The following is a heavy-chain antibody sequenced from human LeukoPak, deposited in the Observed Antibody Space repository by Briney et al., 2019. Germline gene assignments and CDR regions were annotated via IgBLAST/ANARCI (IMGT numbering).Heavy chain of an antibody. J-gene: IGHJ4*02. CDR2: IYHSGST. CDR1: GGSISSGSYY. D-gene: IGHD4-17*01. CDR3: ARGTLRSVVGDY. Sequence: SETLSLTCTVSGGSISSGSYYWSWIRQPPGKGLEWIGSIYHSGSTYYNPSLKSRVTISVDTSKNQFSLKLSSVTAADTAVYYCARGTLRSVVGDYWGQGTLVTVSS. V-gene: IGHV4-39*07.